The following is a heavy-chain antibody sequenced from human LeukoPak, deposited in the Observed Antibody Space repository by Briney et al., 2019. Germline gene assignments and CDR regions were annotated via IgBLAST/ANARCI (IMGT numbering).Heavy chain of an antibody. Sequence: GSLRLSCAASGFTFSSYGMHWVRQAPGKGLEWVAFIRYDGSNKYYADSVKGRFTISRDNSKNTLYLQMNSLRAEDTAVYYCARGGGDFWSGSYYMDVWGKGTTVTVSS. V-gene: IGHV3-30*02. CDR2: IRYDGSNK. CDR3: ARGGGDFWSGSYYMDV. CDR1: GFTFSSYG. D-gene: IGHD3-3*01. J-gene: IGHJ6*03.